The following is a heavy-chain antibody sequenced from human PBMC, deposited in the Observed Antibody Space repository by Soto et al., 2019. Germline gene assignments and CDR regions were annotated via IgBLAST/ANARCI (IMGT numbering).Heavy chain of an antibody. Sequence: QITLKESGPTLVKPTQTLTLTCTFSGFSLSTSGVGVGWIRQPPGTALEWLAVIYWDDYKHYSPSLKSRLTITQHTSKNQVVLTMTTMDPVDTAPYFSSHKSYGDSPLPYWCQATLLTVSS. CDR1: GFSLSTSGVG. CDR2: IYWDDYK. J-gene: IGHJ4*02. D-gene: IGHD4-17*01. CDR3: SHKSYGDSPLPY. V-gene: IGHV2-5*02.